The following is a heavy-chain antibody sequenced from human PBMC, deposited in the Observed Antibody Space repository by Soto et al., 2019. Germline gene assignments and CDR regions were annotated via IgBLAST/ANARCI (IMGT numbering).Heavy chain of an antibody. CDR3: AHGSGWLSDY. J-gene: IGHJ4*02. D-gene: IGHD6-19*01. V-gene: IGHV2-5*02. Sequence: QITLKESGPTLVKPTQTLTLTCTFSGFSLSSPAVGVNWIRQPPGKALEWLALIYWDDDKQYSPSLRSRLTITKDSSKYHVVLTMTSMDPVDTATLYCAHGSGWLSDYWGQGTLVTVSS. CDR2: IYWDDDK. CDR1: GFSLSSPAVG.